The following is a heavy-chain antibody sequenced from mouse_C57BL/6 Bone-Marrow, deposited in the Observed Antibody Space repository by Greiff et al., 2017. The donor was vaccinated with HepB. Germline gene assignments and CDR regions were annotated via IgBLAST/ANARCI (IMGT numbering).Heavy chain of an antibody. D-gene: IGHD2-3*01. CDR2: IYPGSGNT. V-gene: IGHV1-76*01. J-gene: IGHJ4*01. CDR1: GYTFTDYY. Sequence: SGAELVRPGASVKLSCKASGYTFTDYYINWVKQRPGQGLEWIARIYPGSGNTYYNEKFKGKATLTAEKSSSTAYMQLSSLTSEDSAVYFCARWTDGYYVNYAMDYWGQGTSVTVSS. CDR3: ARWTDGYYVNYAMDY.